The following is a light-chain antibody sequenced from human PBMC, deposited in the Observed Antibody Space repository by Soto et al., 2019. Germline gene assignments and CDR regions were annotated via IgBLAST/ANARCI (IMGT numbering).Light chain of an antibody. V-gene: IGLV2-14*01. J-gene: IGLJ2*01. Sequence: QSALTQPASVSGSPGQSITISCIGTSSDVGGYNYVSWYQHHPGKAPKLMIYEVSNRPSGVSNRFSGSKSGNTASLTISGLQAEDEANYYCLSYTSSTTYVVFGGGTKLTVL. CDR3: LSYTSSTTYVV. CDR2: EVS. CDR1: SSDVGGYNY.